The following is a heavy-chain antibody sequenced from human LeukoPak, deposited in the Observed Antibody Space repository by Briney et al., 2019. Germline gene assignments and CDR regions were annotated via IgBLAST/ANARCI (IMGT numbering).Heavy chain of an antibody. Sequence: GGSLRLSCAASGFTFGNSWMTWVRQAPGKGLEWVASIKQDGSETYYVDSVKGRFTITRDNTRNSLFLQMYSLRAEDTAVYFCAREDGYCSGGNCYSYFDSWGQGTLVTVSS. CDR2: IKQDGSET. J-gene: IGHJ4*02. CDR3: AREDGYCSGGNCYSYFDS. CDR1: GFTFGNSW. V-gene: IGHV3-7*01. D-gene: IGHD2-15*01.